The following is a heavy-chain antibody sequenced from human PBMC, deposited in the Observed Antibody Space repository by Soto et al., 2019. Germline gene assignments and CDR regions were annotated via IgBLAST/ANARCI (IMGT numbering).Heavy chain of an antibody. Sequence: EVQLLDSGGGLVQPGGSLRLSCAASGFTFRTYVMSWVRQAPGKGLEWVSSIAGGGATFYADSVKGRFTISRDNARNSLFLQMNSLRAEDSAVYYCARDTEVVISKTVKYYYGMDVWGQGTTVTVSS. J-gene: IGHJ6*02. CDR1: GFTFRTYV. CDR2: IAGGGAT. CDR3: ARDTEVVISKTVKYYYGMDV. D-gene: IGHD2-21*01. V-gene: IGHV3-23*01.